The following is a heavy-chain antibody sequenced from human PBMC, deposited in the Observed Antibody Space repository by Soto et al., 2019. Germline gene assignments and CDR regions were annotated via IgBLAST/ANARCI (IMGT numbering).Heavy chain of an antibody. Sequence: ASVKVSCKASGYTFTGYYMHWVRQAPGQGLEWMGWINPNSGGTNYAQKFQGRVTMTRDTSISTAYMELSRLRSDDAAVYYCARDLLTVLRFLEWSDAFDIWGQGTMVTVSS. D-gene: IGHD3-3*01. CDR3: ARDLLTVLRFLEWSDAFDI. J-gene: IGHJ3*02. V-gene: IGHV1-2*02. CDR1: GYTFTGYY. CDR2: INPNSGGT.